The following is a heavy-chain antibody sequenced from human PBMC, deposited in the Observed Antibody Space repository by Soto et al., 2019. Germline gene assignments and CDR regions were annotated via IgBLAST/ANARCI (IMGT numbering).Heavy chain of an antibody. V-gene: IGHV4-34*01. Sequence: PSETLSLTCAVYGGSFSGYYWSWIRQPPGKGLEWIGEINHSGSTNYNPSLKSRVTISVDTSKNQFSLKLSSVTAADTAVYYCATGTGDFWSGYPSFDYWGQGTLVTVYS. CDR2: INHSGST. CDR3: ATGTGDFWSGYPSFDY. D-gene: IGHD3-3*01. CDR1: GGSFSGYY. J-gene: IGHJ4*02.